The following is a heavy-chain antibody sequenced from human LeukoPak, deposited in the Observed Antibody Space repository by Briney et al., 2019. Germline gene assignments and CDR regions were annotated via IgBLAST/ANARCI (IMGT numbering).Heavy chain of an antibody. V-gene: IGHV3-48*03. CDR3: ARAMVRGVSLNWFDP. D-gene: IGHD3-10*01. CDR2: ISPSGSTI. Sequence: PGGSLRLSCAASGFTFSTYEMSWVRQAPGKGLEWVSYISPSGSTIHYADSVKGRFSISRDNAKNSLYLQMNSLRAEDTAVYYCARAMVRGVSLNWFDPWGQGTLVTVSS. CDR1: GFTFSTYE. J-gene: IGHJ5*02.